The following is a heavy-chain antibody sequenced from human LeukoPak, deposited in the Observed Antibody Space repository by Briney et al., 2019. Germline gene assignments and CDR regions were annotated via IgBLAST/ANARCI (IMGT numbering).Heavy chain of an antibody. CDR1: GFTFSNYD. Sequence: GGSLRLSCAASGFTFSNYDMSWVRQAPEKGLEWVSAISGSGGSTYYADSVKGRFTISRDNSKNTLYLQMNSLRAEDTAVYYCAKGVGWTNNWFDPWGQGTLVTVSS. V-gene: IGHV3-23*01. J-gene: IGHJ5*02. CDR2: ISGSGGST. D-gene: IGHD1-26*01. CDR3: AKGVGWTNNWFDP.